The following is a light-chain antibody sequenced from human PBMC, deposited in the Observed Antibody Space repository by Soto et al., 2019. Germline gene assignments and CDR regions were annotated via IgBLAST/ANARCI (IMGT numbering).Light chain of an antibody. V-gene: IGKV3-11*01. CDR2: DAS. CDR1: QSVSSY. Sequence: EIVLTQSPATLSLSPGERASLSCRAGQSVSSYLAWYQQKPGQAPRLLIYDASNRATGIPARFSGSGSGTDFTLTISSLEPEDLVGYYCQQRSNWPRLTFGGRTKVDI. CDR3: QQRSNWPRLT. J-gene: IGKJ4*01.